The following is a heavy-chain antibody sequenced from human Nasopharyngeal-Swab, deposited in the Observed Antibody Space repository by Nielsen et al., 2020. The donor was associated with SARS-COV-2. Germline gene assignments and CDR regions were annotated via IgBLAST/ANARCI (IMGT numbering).Heavy chain of an antibody. D-gene: IGHD5-12*01. CDR2: IKSKPYGGTT. Sequence: GGSLRLSCTGSGFTFGDYAMTWFRQAPGKGLEWVSFIKSKPYGGTTESAASVKGRFTISRDNSKNTLYLQMNSLRAEDTAVYYCARDCADRGYSGYGPQWLGYYGMDVWGQGTTVTVSS. CDR3: ARDCADRGYSGYGPQWLGYYGMDV. J-gene: IGHJ6*02. CDR1: GFTFGDYA. V-gene: IGHV3-49*03.